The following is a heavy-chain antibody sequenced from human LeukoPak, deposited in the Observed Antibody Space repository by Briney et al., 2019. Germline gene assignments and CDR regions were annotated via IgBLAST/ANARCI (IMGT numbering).Heavy chain of an antibody. CDR1: GGSISSSSYC. D-gene: IGHD6-19*01. CDR3: ARVIAVEINWFDP. Sequence: TSETLSLTCTVSGGSISSSSYCWGWIRQPPGKGLEWIGSIYYSGSTYYNPSLKSRVTISVDTSKNQFSLKLSSVTAADTAVYYCARVIAVEINWFDPWGQGTLVTVSS. CDR2: IYYSGST. V-gene: IGHV4-39*07. J-gene: IGHJ5*02.